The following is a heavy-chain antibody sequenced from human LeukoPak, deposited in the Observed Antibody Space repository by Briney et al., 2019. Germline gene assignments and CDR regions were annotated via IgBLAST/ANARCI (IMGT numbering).Heavy chain of an antibody. V-gene: IGHV1-8*02. D-gene: IGHD6-6*01. CDR2: MNTNSGNT. Sequence: ASVKVSCKASGYTFSSYDINWVPQATGQGLEWMGWMNTNSGNTAYAQKFQGRVTMSRDTSISTAYMELSSLRSEDTAVYYCARLPKYSRPLDYWGQGTLVTVSS. J-gene: IGHJ4*02. CDR1: GYTFSSYD. CDR3: ARLPKYSRPLDY.